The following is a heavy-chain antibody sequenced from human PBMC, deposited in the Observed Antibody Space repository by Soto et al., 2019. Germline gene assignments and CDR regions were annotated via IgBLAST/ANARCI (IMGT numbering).Heavy chain of an antibody. Sequence: SETLSLTCTVSGGSISSGGYYWSWIRQHPGKGLEWIGYIYYSGSTYYNPSLKSRVTISVDTSKNQFSLKLSSVTAADTAVYYCARDITKGDAFDIWGQGTMVTVSS. CDR2: IYYSGST. CDR3: ARDITKGDAFDI. D-gene: IGHD3-3*01. V-gene: IGHV4-31*03. J-gene: IGHJ3*02. CDR1: GGSISSGGYY.